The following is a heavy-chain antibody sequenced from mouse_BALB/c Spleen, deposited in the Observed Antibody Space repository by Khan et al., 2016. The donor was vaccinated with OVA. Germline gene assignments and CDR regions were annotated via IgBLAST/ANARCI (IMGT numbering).Heavy chain of an antibody. CDR2: IFPGDGST. V-gene: IGHV1-85*01. CDR3: ARGGYGGFAY. J-gene: IGHJ3*01. Sequence: QMQLEESGAELVKPGASVKLSCKASGYTFTSYDINWVRQRPEQGLEWIGWIFPGDGSTKYNEKFKDKATLTTDTSSSPSYMQLSRLTSENAAVYCCARGGYGGFAYWGQGTLVTVSA. CDR1: GYTFTSYD. D-gene: IGHD2-14*01.